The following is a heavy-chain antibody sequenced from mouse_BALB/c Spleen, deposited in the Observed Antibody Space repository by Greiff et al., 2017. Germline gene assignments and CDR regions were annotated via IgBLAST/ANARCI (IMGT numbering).Heavy chain of an antibody. CDR3: ARDGDYRYYFDY. Sequence: EVQRVESGGGLVQPGGSLKLSCAASGFTFSSYGMSWVRQTPDKRLELVATINSNGGSTYYPDSVKGRFTISRDNAKNTLYLQMSSLKSEDTAMYYCARDGDYRYYFDYWGQGTTLTVSS. CDR1: GFTFSSYG. J-gene: IGHJ2*01. V-gene: IGHV5-6-3*01. CDR2: INSNGGST. D-gene: IGHD2-14*01.